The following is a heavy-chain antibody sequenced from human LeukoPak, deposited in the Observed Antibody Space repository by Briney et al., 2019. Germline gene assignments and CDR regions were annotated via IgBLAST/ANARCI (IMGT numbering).Heavy chain of an antibody. D-gene: IGHD5-12*01. V-gene: IGHV4-61*02. Sequence: SETLSLTCTVSGGSLSSGSYYWRWIRQPAGRGLEWLGRIYPSGTTNYNPSLKSRVSISVDTSTNQFSLKLRSVTAADTAVYYCARGQEVVAENYFDYWGQGTLVTVSS. J-gene: IGHJ4*02. CDR3: ARGQEVVAENYFDY. CDR2: IYPSGTT. CDR1: GGSLSSGSYY.